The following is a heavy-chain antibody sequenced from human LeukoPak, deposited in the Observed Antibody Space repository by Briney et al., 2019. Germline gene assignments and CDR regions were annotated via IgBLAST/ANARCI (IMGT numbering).Heavy chain of an antibody. Sequence: SETLSLTCTVSGGSISSSSYYWGWIRQPPGKGLEWIGSIYYSGSTCYNPSLKSRVTISVDTSKNQFSLKLSSVTAADTAVYYCARVSTMIVVGPIDYWGQGTLVTVSS. CDR1: GGSISSSSYY. CDR3: ARVSTMIVVGPIDY. CDR2: IYYSGST. J-gene: IGHJ4*02. V-gene: IGHV4-39*07. D-gene: IGHD3-22*01.